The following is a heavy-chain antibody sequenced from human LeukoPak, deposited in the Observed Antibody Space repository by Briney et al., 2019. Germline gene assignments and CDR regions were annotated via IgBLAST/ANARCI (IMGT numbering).Heavy chain of an antibody. J-gene: IGHJ3*01. D-gene: IGHD3-3*01. V-gene: IGHV3-23*01. CDR1: GFSVTDYA. CDR2: MSDIGPNT. Sequence: GGSLRLSCAASGFSVTDYAMTWIRQSPGKGLEWVSSMSDIGPNTYHADSVKGRFTISRDTSKNTLFLHMNSLRAGDTALYYCARRLSLRFDAFAVWGPGTVVTVSS. CDR3: ARRLSLRFDAFAV.